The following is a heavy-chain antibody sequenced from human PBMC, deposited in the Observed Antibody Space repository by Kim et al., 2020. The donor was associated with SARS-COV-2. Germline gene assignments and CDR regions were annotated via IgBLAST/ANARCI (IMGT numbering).Heavy chain of an antibody. CDR1: GFTFSSYS. J-gene: IGHJ2*01. D-gene: IGHD5-12*01. V-gene: IGHV3-48*02. Sequence: GGSLRLSCAASGFTFSSYSMNWVRQAPGKGLEWVSYISSSSSTIYYADSVKGRFTISRDNAKNSLYLQMNSLRDEDTAVYYCARGRLDIVATIRHDWYFDLWGRGTLVTVSS. CDR2: ISSSSSTI. CDR3: ARGRLDIVATIRHDWYFDL.